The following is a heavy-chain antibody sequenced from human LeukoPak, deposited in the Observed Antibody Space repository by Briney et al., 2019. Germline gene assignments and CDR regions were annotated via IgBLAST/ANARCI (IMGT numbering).Heavy chain of an antibody. CDR2: ISYDGSNK. D-gene: IGHD4-11*01. CDR1: GFTFSSYG. CDR3: ARDDYSNYHRFDY. J-gene: IGHJ4*02. Sequence: PGRSLRLSCAASGFTFSSYGMHWVRQAPGKGLEWVAVISYDGSNKYYADSVKGRFTISRDNSKNTLYLQMNSLRAEDTAVYYCARDDYSNYHRFDYWGQGTLVTVSS. V-gene: IGHV3-30*03.